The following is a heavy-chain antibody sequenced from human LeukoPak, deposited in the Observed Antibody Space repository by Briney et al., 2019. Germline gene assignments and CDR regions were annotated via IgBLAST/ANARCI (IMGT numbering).Heavy chain of an antibody. CDR1: GYIFTNYD. Sequence: ASVKVSCKASGYIFTNYDINWVRQATGQGLEWMGWMNANSGKTGYAQKFQGRFAMTWNTSIGTAYMELRSLRSDDTAVYYCARDLDSSGYYRPDAFDIWGQGTMVTVSS. CDR3: ARDLDSSGYYRPDAFDI. D-gene: IGHD3-22*01. J-gene: IGHJ3*02. CDR2: MNANSGKT. V-gene: IGHV1-8*02.